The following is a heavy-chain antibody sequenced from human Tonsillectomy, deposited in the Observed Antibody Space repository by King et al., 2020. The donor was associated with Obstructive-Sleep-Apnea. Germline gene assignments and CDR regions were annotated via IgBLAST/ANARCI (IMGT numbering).Heavy chain of an antibody. CDR2: ISGNGDST. Sequence: VQLVESGGGLVQPGGSLRLSCAASGFTFSAYAMDWVRQAPGKGLEYVSAISGNGDSTSYANSVKVRFTVSRDNSKNTLFLQMGSLRAEDMAVYYCARRTIVGRGMDVWGQGTTVTVSS. CDR3: ARRTIVGRGMDV. J-gene: IGHJ6*02. CDR1: GFTFSAYA. V-gene: IGHV3-64*01. D-gene: IGHD3-3*01.